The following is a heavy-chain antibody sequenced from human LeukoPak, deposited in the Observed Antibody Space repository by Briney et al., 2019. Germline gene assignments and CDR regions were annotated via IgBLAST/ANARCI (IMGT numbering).Heavy chain of an antibody. D-gene: IGHD3-10*01. Sequence: ASVKVSCKASGYTFTGYYVHWVRQAPGQGLEWMGWINPNSGGTNYAQKFQGRVTMTRDTSISTAYMELRSLRSDDTAVYYCARVFARDYYGSGSYESWGQGTLVTVSS. J-gene: IGHJ4*02. CDR2: INPNSGGT. CDR3: ARVFARDYYGSGSYES. V-gene: IGHV1-2*02. CDR1: GYTFTGYY.